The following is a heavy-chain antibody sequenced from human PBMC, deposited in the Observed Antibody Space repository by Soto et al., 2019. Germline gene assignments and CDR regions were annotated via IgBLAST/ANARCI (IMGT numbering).Heavy chain of an antibody. V-gene: IGHV4-4*07. CDR3: ARGYYYGSGSYYLDYYYYGMDV. J-gene: IGHJ6*02. CDR2: IYTSGST. D-gene: IGHD3-10*01. Sequence: SETLSLTCTVSGGSISSYYWSWIRQPAGKGLGWIGRIYTSGSTNYNPSLKSRVTMSVDTSKNQFSLKLSSVTAADTAVYYCARGYYYGSGSYYLDYYYYGMDVWGQGTTVTVSS. CDR1: GGSISSYY.